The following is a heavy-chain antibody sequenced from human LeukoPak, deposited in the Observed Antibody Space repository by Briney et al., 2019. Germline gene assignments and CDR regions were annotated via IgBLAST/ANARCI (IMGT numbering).Heavy chain of an antibody. J-gene: IGHJ1*01. V-gene: IGHV3-23*01. Sequence: GGSLRLSCAASGITFSNFGMSWVRQAPGKGLEWVSGISGNGGSTYYADSVKGRFTISRDNSKNSLYLLMDSLRAEDTAMYYCATHRYTSSAYYFLQWGQGTLVTASS. CDR3: ATHRYTSSAYYFLQ. D-gene: IGHD6-13*01. CDR2: ISGNGGST. CDR1: GITFSNFG.